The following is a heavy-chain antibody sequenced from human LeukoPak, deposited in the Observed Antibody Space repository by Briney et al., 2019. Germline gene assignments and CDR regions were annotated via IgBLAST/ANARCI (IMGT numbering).Heavy chain of an antibody. Sequence: GGSLRLSCAASGFTFSSYAMSWVRQAPGKGLEWVSAISGSGGSTYYADSVKGRFTISRDNAKDSLSLQMNSLRAEDTAVYYCAKYHYGSGTSLGYWGQGTQVTVSS. V-gene: IGHV3-23*01. J-gene: IGHJ4*02. CDR2: ISGSGGST. CDR1: GFTFSSYA. D-gene: IGHD3-10*01. CDR3: AKYHYGSGTSLGY.